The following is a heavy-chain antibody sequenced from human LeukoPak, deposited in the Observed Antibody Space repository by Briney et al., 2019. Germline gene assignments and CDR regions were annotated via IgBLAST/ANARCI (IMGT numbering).Heavy chain of an antibody. CDR2: IYYSGSA. D-gene: IGHD4-17*01. CDR3: ARDSHDYGDGYYYGMDV. V-gene: IGHV4-39*07. J-gene: IGHJ6*02. CDR1: GGSISSSSYY. Sequence: SETLSLTCTVSGGSISSSSYYWGWICQPPGKGLEWIGSIYYSGSAYYSPSLKSRVTISVDKSKNQFSLKLSSVTAADTAVYYCARDSHDYGDGYYYGMDVWGQGTTVTVSS.